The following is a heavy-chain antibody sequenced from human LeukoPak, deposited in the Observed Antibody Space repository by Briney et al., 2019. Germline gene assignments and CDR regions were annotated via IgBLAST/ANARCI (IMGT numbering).Heavy chain of an antibody. J-gene: IGHJ4*02. D-gene: IGHD2-15*01. CDR2: ICLDGRI. V-gene: IGHV4-4*02. CDR1: GGSITSRDC. CDR3: ASQGGLRNDF. Sequence: SETLSLTCGVSGGSITSRDCWSWVRQPPGKGLEWIGEICLDGRIHYTPSLKSRISISIDRSKDQFSLNLISVAAADTAIYFCASQGGLRNDFWGQGTLVNVSS.